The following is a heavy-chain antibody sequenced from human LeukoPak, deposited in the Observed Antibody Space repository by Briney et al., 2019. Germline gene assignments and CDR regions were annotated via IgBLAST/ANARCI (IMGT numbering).Heavy chain of an antibody. J-gene: IGHJ5*02. D-gene: IGHD6-13*01. V-gene: IGHV1-2*02. CDR2: INPNSGGT. Sequence: ASVKVSCKASGYTFTGYYMHWVRQAPGQGLEWMGWINPNSGGTNYAQKFQGRVTMTRDTSISTAYMELSRLRSDDTAVYYCARQKKYSSIWSDPWGQGTLVTVSS. CDR3: ARQKKYSSIWSDP. CDR1: GYTFTGYY.